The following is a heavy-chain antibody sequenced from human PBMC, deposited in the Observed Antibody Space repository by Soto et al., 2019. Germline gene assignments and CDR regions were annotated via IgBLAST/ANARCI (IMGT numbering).Heavy chain of an antibody. CDR1: GFTFSSYS. CDR2: ISSSSRYI. J-gene: IGHJ4*02. Sequence: EVQLVESGGGLVKPGGSLRLSCAASGFTFSSYSMNWVRQAPGKGLEWVSSISSSSRYIYYPDSVKGRFTISRDNAKNSLYLQMNSLRAEDTAVYYCARATGYSYGGFDYWGQGTLVTVSS. D-gene: IGHD5-18*01. V-gene: IGHV3-21*01. CDR3: ARATGYSYGGFDY.